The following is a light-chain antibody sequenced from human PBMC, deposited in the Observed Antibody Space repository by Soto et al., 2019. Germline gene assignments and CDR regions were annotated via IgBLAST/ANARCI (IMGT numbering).Light chain of an antibody. J-gene: IGKJ1*01. V-gene: IGKV3-15*01. Sequence: EIVMTQSPATLSVSPGERATLSCMASQSVSSNLAWYQQKPGQAPRLLIYGASTRATGIPARFSGSGSGTEFTLTISSLQSEDFAVYYCQQYDSWPPMTFGQGTKVEIK. CDR2: GAS. CDR1: QSVSSN. CDR3: QQYDSWPPMT.